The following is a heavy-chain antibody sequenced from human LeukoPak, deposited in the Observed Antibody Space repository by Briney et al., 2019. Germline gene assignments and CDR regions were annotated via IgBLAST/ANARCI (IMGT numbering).Heavy chain of an antibody. V-gene: IGHV3-64D*06. CDR2: ITSNGGSA. CDR1: GFPFSNYA. J-gene: IGHJ3*02. Sequence: GGSLRLSCSASGFPFSNYAMHWVRLAPGKGLEYVSAITSNGGSAYYADYVKGRFTISRDNSNNMLYLQMSSLRIDDTATYYCVTYGDYVGDSYDIWGRGTMVTVSS. D-gene: IGHD4-17*01. CDR3: VTYGDYVGDSYDI.